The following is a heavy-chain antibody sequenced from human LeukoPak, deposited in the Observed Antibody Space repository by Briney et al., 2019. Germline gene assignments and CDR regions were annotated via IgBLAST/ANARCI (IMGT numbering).Heavy chain of an antibody. Sequence: ASVKVSCKASGYTFTSNYIHWVRQAPGQGLEWMGMIYPRDGSTSYAQKFQGRVTVTRDTSTSTVRMELSGLRSEDTAVYYCARDQEGFDYWGQGTLVPVSS. V-gene: IGHV1-46*01. CDR2: IYPRDGST. CDR3: ARDQEGFDY. CDR1: GYTFTSNY. J-gene: IGHJ4*02.